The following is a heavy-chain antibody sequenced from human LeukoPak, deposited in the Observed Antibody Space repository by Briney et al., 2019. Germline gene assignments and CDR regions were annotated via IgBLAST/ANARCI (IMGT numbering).Heavy chain of an antibody. Sequence: PGGSLRLTCAASGFTFSSYAMSWVRQAPGKRLEWVSAISGSGGSTYYADSVKGRFTISRDNSKNTLYLQMNSLRAEDTAVYYCAKVIFNCSGGSCHYYFDYWGQGTLVTVSS. J-gene: IGHJ4*02. CDR2: ISGSGGST. D-gene: IGHD2-15*01. V-gene: IGHV3-23*01. CDR1: GFTFSSYA. CDR3: AKVIFNCSGGSCHYYFDY.